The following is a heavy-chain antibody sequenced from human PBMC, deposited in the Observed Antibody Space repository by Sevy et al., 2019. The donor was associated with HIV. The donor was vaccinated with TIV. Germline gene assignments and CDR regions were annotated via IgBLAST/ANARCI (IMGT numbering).Heavy chain of an antibody. Sequence: GGSLRLSCAASGFTFSSYSMNWVRQAPGKGLEWVSSISGLSNYIYYADSVQGRFTISRDNAKNSLYLQMNSLTDEDTAVYYCARDETWDAFDIWDQGTMVTVSS. V-gene: IGHV3-21*01. CDR3: ARDETWDAFDI. CDR2: ISGLSNYI. CDR1: GFTFSSYS. J-gene: IGHJ3*02.